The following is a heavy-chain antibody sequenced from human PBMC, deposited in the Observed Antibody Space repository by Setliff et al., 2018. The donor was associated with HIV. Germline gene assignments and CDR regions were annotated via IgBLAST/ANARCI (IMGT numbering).Heavy chain of an antibody. CDR1: GFTFSNYP. CDR3: ARWPREVAEMGGAFDS. J-gene: IGHJ3*02. D-gene: IGHD3-16*01. CDR2: LSGSGGST. V-gene: IGHV3-23*01. Sequence: GGSLRLSCAASGFTFSNYPMTWVRQAPGKGLEWVSVLSGSGGSTYYADSVKGRFTISRDNSKNTLYLQMHSLRAEDTAVYYCARWPREVAEMGGAFDSWGQGTMVTVSS.